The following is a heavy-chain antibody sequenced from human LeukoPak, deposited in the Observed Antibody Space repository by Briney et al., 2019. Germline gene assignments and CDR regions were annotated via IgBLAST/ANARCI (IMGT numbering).Heavy chain of an antibody. D-gene: IGHD3-9*01. CDR3: ARMYYDILTGYAFDYYGMDV. J-gene: IGHJ6*02. V-gene: IGHV4-59*08. CDR1: GGSISSYY. Sequence: PSETLSLTCTVSGGSISSYYWSWIRQPPGKGLGWIGYIYYSGSTNYNPSLKSRVTISVDTSKNQFSLKLSSVTAADTAVYYCARMYYDILTGYAFDYYGMDVWGQGTTVTVSS. CDR2: IYYSGST.